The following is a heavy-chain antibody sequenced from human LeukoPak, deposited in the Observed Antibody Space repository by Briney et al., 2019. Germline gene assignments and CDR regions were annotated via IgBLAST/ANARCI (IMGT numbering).Heavy chain of an antibody. J-gene: IGHJ5*02. V-gene: IGHV4-59*08. CDR3: AKTGRGRPVNGHIPFSFDP. D-gene: IGHD2-21*01. CDR1: GDSISDQY. CDR2: IYSSGYT. Sequence: PSETLSLTCTVSGDSISDQYWSWIRQPPGKGLEWLGYIYSSGYTIFNPSLESRVTMSVDLSENQFSLRLTSVTAADTAIYFCAKTGRGRPVNGHIPFSFDPWGQGTLVTVSA.